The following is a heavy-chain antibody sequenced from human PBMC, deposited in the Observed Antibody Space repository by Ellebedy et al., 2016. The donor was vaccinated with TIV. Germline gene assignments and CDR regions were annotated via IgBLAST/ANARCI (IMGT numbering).Heavy chain of an antibody. J-gene: IGHJ4*02. D-gene: IGHD6-19*01. CDR2: IYSSGGT. Sequence: GGSLRLSCAASGFTFSSNYMSWVRQAPGRGLEWVSTIYSSGGTYYADSVKGRLTISRDNSMDTLYLQMNSLGVGDTAVYYCAGGISVAGTSLGFWGQGTLVTVSS. V-gene: IGHV3-53*01. CDR1: GFTFSSNY. CDR3: AGGISVAGTSLGF.